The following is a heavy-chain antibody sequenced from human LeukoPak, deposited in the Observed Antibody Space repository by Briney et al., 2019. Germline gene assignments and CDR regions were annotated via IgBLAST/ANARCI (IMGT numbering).Heavy chain of an antibody. CDR2: INHSGST. D-gene: IGHD6-19*01. CDR1: GGSFSGYY. CDR3: ARLYSSGWYPKRTDY. V-gene: IGHV4-34*01. J-gene: IGHJ4*02. Sequence: SETLSLTCAVYGGSFSGYYWSWIRQPPGKGLEWIGEINHSGSTNYNPSLKSRVTISVDTSKNQFSLKLSSVTAADTAVYYCARLYSSGWYPKRTDYWGQGTLVTVSS.